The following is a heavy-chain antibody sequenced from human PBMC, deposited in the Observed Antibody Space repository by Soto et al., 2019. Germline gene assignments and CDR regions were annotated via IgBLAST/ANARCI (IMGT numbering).Heavy chain of an antibody. V-gene: IGHV4-31*03. Sequence: SETLSLTCTVSGCSISSGGYYWSWIRQHPGKGLEWIGYIYYSGSTYYNPSLKSRVTISVDTSKNQFSLKLSSVTAADTALYYCARRYGYSFDYWGQGTLVTVSS. J-gene: IGHJ4*02. D-gene: IGHD1-1*01. CDR1: GCSISSGGYY. CDR3: ARRYGYSFDY. CDR2: IYYSGST.